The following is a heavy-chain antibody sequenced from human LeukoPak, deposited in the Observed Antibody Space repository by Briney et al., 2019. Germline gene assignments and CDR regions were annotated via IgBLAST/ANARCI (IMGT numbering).Heavy chain of an antibody. D-gene: IGHD3-22*01. CDR3: ASLDSSGYFRNFDY. CDR1: GFTFSSYA. Sequence: GGSLRLSCAASGFTFSSYAMHWVRQAPGRGLEWVAVISYDGSNKYYADSVKGRFTISRDNSKNTLYLQMNSLRAEDTAVYYCASLDSSGYFRNFDYWGQGTLVTVSS. J-gene: IGHJ4*02. CDR2: ISYDGSNK. V-gene: IGHV3-30-3*01.